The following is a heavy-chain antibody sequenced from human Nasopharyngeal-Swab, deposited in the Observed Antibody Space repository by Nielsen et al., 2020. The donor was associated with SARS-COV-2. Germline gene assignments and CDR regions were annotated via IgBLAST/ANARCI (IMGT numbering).Heavy chain of an antibody. D-gene: IGHD1-7*01. CDR3: AREGKGSWNWNYVGESYFDY. CDR2: ISTGGNTI. V-gene: IGHV3-48*04. J-gene: IGHJ4*02. Sequence: GESLKISCAASGFTFSSYSMNWVRQAPGKGLQWVSYISTGGNTIHYADSVKGRFTISRDNAKNSLYLQMNSLRAEDTAVYYCAREGKGSWNWNYVGESYFDYWGQGTLVTVSS. CDR1: GFTFSSYS.